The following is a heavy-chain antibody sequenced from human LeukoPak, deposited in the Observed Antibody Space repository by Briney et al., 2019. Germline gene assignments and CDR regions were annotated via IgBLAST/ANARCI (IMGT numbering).Heavy chain of an antibody. V-gene: IGHV3-23*01. CDR3: AKGKANPLYGSGSY. CDR1: GFTFSNYA. CDR2: ISPGGSST. Sequence: GGSLRLSCAASGFTFSNYAMSWVRQAPGKGLEWVSAISPGGSSTYYADSVKGRFTISRDNSKNTLYLQMNSLRAEDTAVYYCAKGKANPLYGSGSYWGQGTLVTVSS. D-gene: IGHD3-10*01. J-gene: IGHJ4*02.